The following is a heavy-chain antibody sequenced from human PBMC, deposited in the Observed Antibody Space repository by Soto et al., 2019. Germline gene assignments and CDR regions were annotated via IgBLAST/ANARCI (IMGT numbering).Heavy chain of an antibody. CDR2: INHSGST. D-gene: IGHD5-18*01. J-gene: IGHJ4*02. V-gene: IGHV4-34*01. Sequence: PSETLSLTCAVYGGSFSGYYWSWIRQPPGKGLEWIGEINHSGSTNYNPSLKSRVTISVDTSKNQFSLKLSSVTAADTAVYYCARGQDTAVLFDYWAREPWSPSPQ. CDR1: GGSFSGYY. CDR3: ARGQDTAVLFDY.